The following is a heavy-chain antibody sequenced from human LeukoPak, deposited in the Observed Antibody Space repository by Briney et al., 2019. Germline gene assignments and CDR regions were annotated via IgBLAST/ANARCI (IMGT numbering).Heavy chain of an antibody. V-gene: IGHV1-18*01. Sequence: VASVKVSCKASGYTFTNYGISWVRQAPGHGLEWMGWISAYNGNTNYAQKFQGRVTMTTDTSTSTAYMELRSLRSDDTAVYYCARDRDYGDYNTQDLCVYWGQGTLVTVSS. CDR3: ARDRDYGDYNTQDLCVY. J-gene: IGHJ4*02. CDR2: ISAYNGNT. CDR1: GYTFTNYG. D-gene: IGHD4-17*01.